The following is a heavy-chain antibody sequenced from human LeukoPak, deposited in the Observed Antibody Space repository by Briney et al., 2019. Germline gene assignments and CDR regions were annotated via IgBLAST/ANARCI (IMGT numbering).Heavy chain of an antibody. CDR1: GFTFSSYW. D-gene: IGHD2-2*01. Sequence: PGGSLRLSCAASGFTFSSYWMSWVRQAPGKGLVWVANIKQDGSEKYYVDSVKGRFTISRDNAKNSLYLQMNSLRAEDTAVYYCARDLCSSTSCYSDYWGQGTLVTVSS. CDR2: IKQDGSEK. CDR3: ARDLCSSTSCYSDY. V-gene: IGHV3-7*03. J-gene: IGHJ4*02.